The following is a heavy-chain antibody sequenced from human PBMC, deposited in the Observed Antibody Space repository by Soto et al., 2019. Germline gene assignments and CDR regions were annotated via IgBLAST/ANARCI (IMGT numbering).Heavy chain of an antibody. J-gene: IGHJ4*02. V-gene: IGHV1-46*01. CDR1: GYTITTYY. CDR3: ATMGTPATGLYFFDY. CDR2: IDPSSGSA. D-gene: IGHD2-15*01. Sequence: ASVKVSCKASGYTITTYYIHWVRQAPGQGLEWMGIIDPSSGSAGYAQRFQVSVTMTRDTPTSTFYMELSSLRSEDTAVYYCATMGTPATGLYFFDYWGQGSLVTVSS.